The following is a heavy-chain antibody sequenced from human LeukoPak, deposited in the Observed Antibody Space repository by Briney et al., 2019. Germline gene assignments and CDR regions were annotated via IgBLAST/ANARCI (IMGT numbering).Heavy chain of an antibody. V-gene: IGHV4-59*01. Sequence: SETLSLTCTVSGGSISSYYWTWIRQPPGKGLEWIGYIYYSESTNYNPSLKSRVTISLDTSKNQFSLKLSSVTAADTAVYYCARSPQHYDFWSGYSTYFDYWGQGTLVTVSS. CDR2: IYYSEST. CDR3: ARSPQHYDFWSGYSTYFDY. CDR1: GGSISSYY. J-gene: IGHJ4*02. D-gene: IGHD3-3*01.